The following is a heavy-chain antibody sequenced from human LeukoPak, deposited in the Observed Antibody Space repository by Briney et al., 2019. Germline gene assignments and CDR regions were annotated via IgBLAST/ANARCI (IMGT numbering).Heavy chain of an antibody. Sequence: PSETLSLTCAVYGGSFSGYYWSWVRQAPGKGLEWVSAISGSGGSTYYADSVKGRFTISRDNSKNTLYLQMNSLRAEDTAVYYCAKPTMEWLITPFDYWGQGTLVTVSS. J-gene: IGHJ4*02. CDR2: ISGSGGST. D-gene: IGHD3-3*01. V-gene: IGHV3-23*01. CDR3: AKPTMEWLITPFDY. CDR1: GGSFSGYY.